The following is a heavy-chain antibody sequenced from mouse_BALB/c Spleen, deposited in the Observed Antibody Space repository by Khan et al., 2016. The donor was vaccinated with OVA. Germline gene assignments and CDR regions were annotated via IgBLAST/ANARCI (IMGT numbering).Heavy chain of an antibody. CDR1: GFTFSSYG. D-gene: IGHD2-1*01. J-gene: IGHJ3*01. CDR2: TTSGGSYT. CDR3: ARLGNS. Sequence: EVELVESGGDLVKPGGSLKLSCAASGFTFSSYGMSWVRQTPDKRLEWVATTTSGGSYTYYPDSVKGRFTISRDNAKNTLYLQMTSLKSEDTAMYYWARLGNSWGQGTLVTVSA. V-gene: IGHV5-6*01.